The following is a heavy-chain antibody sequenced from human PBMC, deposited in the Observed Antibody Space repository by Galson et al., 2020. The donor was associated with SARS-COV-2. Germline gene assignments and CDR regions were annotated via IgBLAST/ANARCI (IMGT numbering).Heavy chain of an antibody. CDR3: ASGLTYCGGDCYYWFDP. J-gene: IGHJ5*02. V-gene: IGHV4-59*01. D-gene: IGHD2-21*01. CDR1: GGSISSYY. CDR2: IYYSGST. Sequence: SETLYLTCTVSGGSISSYYWSWIRQPPGKGLEWIGYIYYSGSTNYNPSLKSRVTISVDTSKNQFSLKLSSVTAADTAVYYCASGLTYCGGDCYYWFDPWGQGTLVTVSS.